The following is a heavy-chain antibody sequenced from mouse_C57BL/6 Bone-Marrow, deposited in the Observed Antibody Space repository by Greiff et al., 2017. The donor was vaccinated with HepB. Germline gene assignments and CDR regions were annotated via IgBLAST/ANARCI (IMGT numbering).Heavy chain of an antibody. CDR1: GYTFTSYW. V-gene: IGHV1-52*01. CDR3: ARGGYYYGSSLGGYFDV. Sequence: QVQLKQPGAELVRPGSSVKLSCKASGYTFTSYWMHWVKQRPIQGLEWIGNIDPSDSETHYNQKFKDKATLTVDKSSSTAYMQLSSLTSEDSAVYYWARGGYYYGSSLGGYFDVWGTGTTVTVSS. D-gene: IGHD1-1*01. J-gene: IGHJ1*03. CDR2: IDPSDSET.